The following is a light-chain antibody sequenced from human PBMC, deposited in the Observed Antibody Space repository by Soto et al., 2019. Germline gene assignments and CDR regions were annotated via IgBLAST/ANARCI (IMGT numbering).Light chain of an antibody. J-gene: IGLJ3*02. V-gene: IGLV1-44*01. CDR1: SSDIGSNS. Sequence: QSVLTQPPSAYRTPGQRVTIPCSGSSSDIGSNSVNWYQQLPGAAPRLLIYANDHRPSGVPDRFSASKSGTSASLAISGVRSEDEAFYYCATWSDSLKGGVFGGGTKLTVL. CDR2: AND. CDR3: ATWSDSLKGGV.